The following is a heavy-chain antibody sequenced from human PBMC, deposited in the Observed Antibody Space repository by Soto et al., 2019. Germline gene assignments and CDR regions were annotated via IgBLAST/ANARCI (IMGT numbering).Heavy chain of an antibody. CDR2: ISGSGGST. D-gene: IGHD3-22*01. Sequence: GSLRLSCAASGFTFGSYAMSWVRQAPGKGLEWVSAISGSGGSTYYADSVKGRFTISRDNSKNTLYLQVNSLRADDTTIYYCEKEGLVVVLNDDLDIWDQGTMVTVSS. CDR1: GFTFGSYA. CDR3: EKEGLVVVLNDDLDI. V-gene: IGHV3-23*01. J-gene: IGHJ3*02.